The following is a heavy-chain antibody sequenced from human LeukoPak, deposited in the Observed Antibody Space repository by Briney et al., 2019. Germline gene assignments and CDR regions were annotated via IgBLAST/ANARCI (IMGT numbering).Heavy chain of an antibody. CDR2: ISGSGGST. CDR1: GFTFSSYA. CDR3: AKDRGVVVVPAAITYFQH. D-gene: IGHD2-2*02. V-gene: IGHV3-23*01. Sequence: GGSLRLSCAASGFTFSSYAMSWVRQAPGKGLEWVSAISGSGGSTCYADSVKGRFTISRDNSKNTLYLQMNSLRAEDTAVYYCAKDRGVVVVPAAITYFQHWGQGTLVTVSS. J-gene: IGHJ1*01.